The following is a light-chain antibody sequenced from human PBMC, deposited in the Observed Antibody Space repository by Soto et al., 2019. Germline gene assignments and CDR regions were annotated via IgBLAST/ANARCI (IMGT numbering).Light chain of an antibody. CDR3: QQYGSSQYT. CDR1: QDINNY. Sequence: DIQMTQSPSSLSASVGDRVTITCQASQDINNYLNWYQQKPGKAPKLLIYDASNLETGVPSRFSGSGSGTDFTLTISRLEPEDFAVYYCQQYGSSQYTFGQGTKLEIK. J-gene: IGKJ2*01. V-gene: IGKV1-33*01. CDR2: DAS.